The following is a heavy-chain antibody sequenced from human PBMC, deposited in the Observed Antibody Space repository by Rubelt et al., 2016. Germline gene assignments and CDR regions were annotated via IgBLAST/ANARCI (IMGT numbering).Heavy chain of an antibody. J-gene: IGHJ4*02. CDR1: GGSFSGYY. CDR3: ARRQLWLRY. CDR2: IYYSGST. D-gene: IGHD5-18*01. V-gene: IGHV4-34*01. Sequence: QVQLQQWGAGLLKPSETLSLTCAVYGGSFSGYYWSWIRQPPGKGLEWIGSIYYSGSTYYNPSLKSRVTISVDTSKNQFSLKLSSVTAADTAVYYCARRQLWLRYWGQGTLVTVSA.